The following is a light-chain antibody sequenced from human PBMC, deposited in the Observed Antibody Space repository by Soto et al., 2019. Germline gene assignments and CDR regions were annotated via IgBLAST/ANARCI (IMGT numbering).Light chain of an antibody. CDR3: QHLDSYST. Sequence: LTQSPATLSLSPGERATLSCRASQGISSYLAWYQQKPGKAPKLLIYAASTLQSGVPSRFSGSGSGTEFSLTISSLQPEDFATYYCQHLDSYSTFGQGTRLEIK. CDR2: AAS. V-gene: IGKV1-9*01. J-gene: IGKJ5*01. CDR1: QGISSY.